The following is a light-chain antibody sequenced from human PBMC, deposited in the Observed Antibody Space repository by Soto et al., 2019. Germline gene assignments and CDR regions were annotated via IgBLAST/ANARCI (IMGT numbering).Light chain of an antibody. Sequence: QSVLTHPASVSGAPGHASPLSCTGNTSDVGRYNYVSWHQQHPGKAPKLLIFDVSNRPSGVSDRFSGSKSGNTASLTISGLQAEDEADYYCNSYTTGTTWVFGGGTKVTVL. J-gene: IGLJ3*02. CDR1: TSDVGRYNY. CDR2: DVS. V-gene: IGLV2-14*01. CDR3: NSYTTGTTWV.